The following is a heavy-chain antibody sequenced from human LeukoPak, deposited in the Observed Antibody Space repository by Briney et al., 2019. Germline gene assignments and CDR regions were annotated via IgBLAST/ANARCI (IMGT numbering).Heavy chain of an antibody. D-gene: IGHD3-22*01. CDR3: ATAASMIVAPHDAFDI. J-gene: IGHJ3*02. CDR2: IIPIFGTA. V-gene: IGHV1-69*13. CDR1: GGTFSSYA. Sequence: ASVKVSCKASGGTFSSYAISWVRQAPGQGLEWMGGIIPIFGTANYAQKFQGRVTITADESTSTAYMELSSLRSEDTAVYYCATAASMIVAPHDAFDIWGQGTMVTVSS.